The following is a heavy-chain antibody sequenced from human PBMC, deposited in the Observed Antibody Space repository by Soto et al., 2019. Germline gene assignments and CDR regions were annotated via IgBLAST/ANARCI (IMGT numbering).Heavy chain of an antibody. D-gene: IGHD2-2*02. V-gene: IGHV4-39*01. J-gene: IGHJ6*03. Sequence: SETLSLTCTVSGGSISSSSYYWGWIRQPPGKGLEWIGSIYYSGSTYYNPSLKSRVTISVDTSKNQFPLKLSSVTAADTAVYYCARCRPAAIDYYYYMDVWGKGTTVTVSS. CDR3: ARCRPAAIDYYYYMDV. CDR2: IYYSGST. CDR1: GGSISSSSYY.